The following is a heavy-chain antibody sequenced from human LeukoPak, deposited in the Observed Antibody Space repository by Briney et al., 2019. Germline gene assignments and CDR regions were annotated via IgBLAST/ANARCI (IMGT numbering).Heavy chain of an antibody. D-gene: IGHD3-22*01. CDR1: GDSVSSNSAA. J-gene: IGHJ4*02. CDR2: TYYRSKWYS. V-gene: IGHV6-1*01. CDR3: ARDRYYDSSGYYPRFDY. Sequence: SQTLSLTCAISGDSVSSNSAAWNWIRQSPSRGLEWLGRTYYRSKWYSDYAVSVISRITINPDTSKNQFSLQLNSVTPEDTAAYYCARDRYYDSSGYYPRFDYWGQGTLVTVSS.